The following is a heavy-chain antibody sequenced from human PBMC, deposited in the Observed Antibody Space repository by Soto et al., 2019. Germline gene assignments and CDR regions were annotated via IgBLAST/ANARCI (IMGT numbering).Heavy chain of an antibody. V-gene: IGHV3-23*01. J-gene: IGHJ4*02. CDR1: GFTLSNYA. Sequence: GGSLRLSCAASGFTLSNYAMSWVRQAPGKGLEWVSTISGSGGNSYYADSVKGRFTISRDNSKNTLYLQMSSLRAEDTAIYYCAKDPGVAGDYWGQGTLVTVSS. D-gene: IGHD2-15*01. CDR2: ISGSGGNS. CDR3: AKDPGVAGDY.